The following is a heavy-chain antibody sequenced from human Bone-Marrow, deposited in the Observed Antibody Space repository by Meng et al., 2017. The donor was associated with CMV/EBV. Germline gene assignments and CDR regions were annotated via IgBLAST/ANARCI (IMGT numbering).Heavy chain of an antibody. D-gene: IGHD3-3*01. Sequence: LSLTCAASGFTFSSYEMNWVRQAPGKGLEWVSYISSSGSTIYYADSEKGRFTISRDISQNTLYLQMNSLRTEATAVYHCAKGAIFGVTAPDSWGQGTLVTVSS. CDR3: AKGAIFGVTAPDS. J-gene: IGHJ4*02. CDR1: GFTFSSYE. CDR2: ISSSGSTI. V-gene: IGHV3-48*03.